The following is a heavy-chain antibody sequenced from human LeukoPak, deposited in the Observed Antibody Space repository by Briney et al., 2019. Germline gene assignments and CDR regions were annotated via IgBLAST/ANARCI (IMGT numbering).Heavy chain of an antibody. CDR2: ISGSGGST. CDR3: AKDRTRNLLWSGEFSGTFDY. D-gene: IGHD3-10*01. J-gene: IGHJ4*02. V-gene: IGHV3-23*01. Sequence: GGSLRLSCAASGFTFSSYAMSWVRQAPGKGLEWVSAISGSGGSTFYADRVKGRFTISRDNSKNTLYLQMNSVRAEDTAVYYCAKDRTRNLLWSGEFSGTFDYWGQRTLVSVSS. CDR1: GFTFSSYA.